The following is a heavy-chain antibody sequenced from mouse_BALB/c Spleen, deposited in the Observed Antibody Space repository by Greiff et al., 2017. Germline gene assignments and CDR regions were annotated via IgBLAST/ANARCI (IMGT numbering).Heavy chain of an antibody. V-gene: IGHV1S81*02. J-gene: IGHJ3*01. CDR1: GYTFTSYW. D-gene: IGHD2-2*01. CDR3: GYGYDVMRFAY. CDR2: INPSNGRT. Sequence: QVQLQQSGAELVRPGTSVKLSCKASGYTFTSYWMHWVKQRPGQGLEWIGEINPSNGRTNYNEKFKSKATLTVDKSSSTAYMQLSSLTSEDSAVYYCGYGYDVMRFAYWGQGTLVTVSA.